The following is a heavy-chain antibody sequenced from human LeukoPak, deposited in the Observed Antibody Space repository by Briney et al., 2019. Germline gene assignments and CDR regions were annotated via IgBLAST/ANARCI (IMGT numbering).Heavy chain of an antibody. J-gene: IGHJ4*02. CDR1: GFTFSSYA. Sequence: GGSLRLSCAASGFTFSSYAMHWVRQAPGKGLEWVAVIWYDGSKKYYADSVKGRFTISRDDSKNTVYLQMDSLRAEDTAMYYCARGRGDYSDYSDFFDAWGQGTLVTFSS. V-gene: IGHV3-33*08. CDR2: IWYDGSKK. D-gene: IGHD4-11*01. CDR3: ARGRGDYSDYSDFFDA.